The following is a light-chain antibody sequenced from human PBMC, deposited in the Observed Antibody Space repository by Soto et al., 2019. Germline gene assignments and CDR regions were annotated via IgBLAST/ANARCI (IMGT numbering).Light chain of an antibody. Sequence: DIQMTQSPSSLSASVGDRVTITCRASQSISSYLNWYQQKPGKAPKLLIYAASSLQSGVPSRFSGSGSGTDFTLTISSLQPEDFATYYCQQRSDWPISFGGGTKVDIK. CDR2: AAS. CDR1: QSISSY. J-gene: IGKJ4*01. CDR3: QQRSDWPIS. V-gene: IGKV1-39*01.